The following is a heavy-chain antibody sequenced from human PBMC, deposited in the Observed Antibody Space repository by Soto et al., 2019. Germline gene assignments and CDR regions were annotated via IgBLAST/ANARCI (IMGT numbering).Heavy chain of an antibody. D-gene: IGHD3-10*01. CDR3: ARDRSAIYYGSGNDY. J-gene: IGHJ4*02. CDR2: INPNSGGT. CDR1: GYTFTGYY. Sequence: ASVKVSGKASGYTFTGYYMHWVRQAPGQGLEWMGWINPNSGGTNYAQKFQGRVTMTRDTSISTAYMELSRLRSDDTAVYYCARDRSAIYYGSGNDYWGQGTLVTVSS. V-gene: IGHV1-2*02.